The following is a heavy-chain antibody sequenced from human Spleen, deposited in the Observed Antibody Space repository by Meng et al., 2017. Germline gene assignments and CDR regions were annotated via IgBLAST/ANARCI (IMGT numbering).Heavy chain of an antibody. J-gene: IGHJ6*02. Sequence: SETLSLTCTVSGGSISSGSHYWSWIRQPAGEGLEWIGRIYTSGITKYNPSLKSRVTISLDASRNQFSLKLSSVTAADTAVYYCAREGYCSSTSCYAYYYYGMDVWGQGTTVTVSS. CDR2: IYTSGIT. D-gene: IGHD2-2*01. CDR3: AREGYCSSTSCYAYYYYGMDV. CDR1: GGSISSGSHY. V-gene: IGHV4-61*02.